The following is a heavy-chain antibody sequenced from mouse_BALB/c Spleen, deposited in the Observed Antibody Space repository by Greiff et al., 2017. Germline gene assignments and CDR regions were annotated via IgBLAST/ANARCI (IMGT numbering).Heavy chain of an antibody. V-gene: IGHV5-12-1*01. J-gene: IGHJ2*01. Sequence: EVKLVESGGGLVKPGGSLKLSCAASGFAFSSYYMSWVRQTPEKRLEWVAYISSGGGSTYYPDTVKGRFTISRDNAKNTLYLQMSSLKSEDTAMYCCARNWYFDYWGQGTTLTVSS. CDR3: ARNWYFDY. D-gene: IGHD4-1*01. CDR1: GFAFSSYY. CDR2: ISSGGGST.